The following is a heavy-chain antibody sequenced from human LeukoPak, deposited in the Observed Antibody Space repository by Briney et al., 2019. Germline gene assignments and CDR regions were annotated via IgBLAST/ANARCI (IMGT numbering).Heavy chain of an antibody. Sequence: SGPTLVNPTETLTLTCTVSGFSLSNARMGVSWIRQPPGKALEWLAHIFSNDEKSYSTSLKSRLTISKDTSISQVVLTMTNMDPVDTATYYCARGYYDFWSGRRNFDYWGQGTLVTVSS. D-gene: IGHD3-3*01. CDR3: ARGYYDFWSGRRNFDY. CDR1: GFSLSNARMG. V-gene: IGHV2-26*01. J-gene: IGHJ4*02. CDR2: IFSNDEK.